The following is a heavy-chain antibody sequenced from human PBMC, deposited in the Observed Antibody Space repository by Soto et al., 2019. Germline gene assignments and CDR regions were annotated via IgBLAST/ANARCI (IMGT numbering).Heavy chain of an antibody. J-gene: IGHJ4*01. CDR3: ASGGYYYDSSGSFDY. V-gene: IGHV4-39*01. Sequence: EXLSLTCTVSGGSISSSSYYWGWIRQPPGKGLEWIGSIYYSGSTYYNPSLKSRVTISVDTSKNQFSLKLSSVTAADTAVYYCASGGYYYDSSGSFDYWGHVTPVPVSS. CDR1: GGSISSSSYY. D-gene: IGHD3-22*01. CDR2: IYYSGST.